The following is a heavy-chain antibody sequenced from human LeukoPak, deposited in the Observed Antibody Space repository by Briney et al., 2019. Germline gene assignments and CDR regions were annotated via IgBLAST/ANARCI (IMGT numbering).Heavy chain of an antibody. CDR2: IYYSGTT. D-gene: IGHD3-10*01. CDR3: ARGSGSHSVDYYYGVDV. CDR1: GGSISSYY. V-gene: IGHV4-59*01. Sequence: SETLSLTCTVSGGSISSYYWSWIRQPPGKGLEWMGNIYYSGTTKYNPSLKSRVIMSVDTSRNQFSLNLSSVTAADAAVYYCARGSGSHSVDYYYGVDVWGQGTTVTVSS. J-gene: IGHJ6*02.